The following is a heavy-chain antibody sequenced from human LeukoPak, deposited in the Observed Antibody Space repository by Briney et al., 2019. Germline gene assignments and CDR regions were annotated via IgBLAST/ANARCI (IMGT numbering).Heavy chain of an antibody. V-gene: IGHV3-64*01. J-gene: IGHJ6*02. D-gene: IGHD3-10*01. CDR2: ISSNGGST. CDR3: ARLYGSGSYYDYYYGMDV. Sequence: GGSLRLSCAASGFTFSSYAMHWVRQAPGKGLEHVSAISSNGGSTYYANSVKGRFTISRDNSKNTLYLQMGSLRAEDMAVYYCARLYGSGSYYDYYYGMDVWGRGTTVTVSS. CDR1: GFTFSSYA.